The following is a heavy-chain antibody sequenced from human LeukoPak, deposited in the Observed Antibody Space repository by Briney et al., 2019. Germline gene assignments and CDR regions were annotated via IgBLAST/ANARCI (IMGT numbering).Heavy chain of an antibody. Sequence: PGGSLRLSCAASGFTFSSYDMHWVRQATGKGLEWVSAICTAGDTYYPGSVKGRFTISRENAKNSLYLQMNSLRAGDTAVYYCARGYYGSYNAFDIWGQGTMVTVSS. D-gene: IGHD3-10*01. CDR1: GFTFSSYD. J-gene: IGHJ3*02. CDR3: ARGYYGSYNAFDI. V-gene: IGHV3-13*04. CDR2: ICTAGDT.